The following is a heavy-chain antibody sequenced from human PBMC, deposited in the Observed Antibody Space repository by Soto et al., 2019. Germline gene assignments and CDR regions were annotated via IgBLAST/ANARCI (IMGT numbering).Heavy chain of an antibody. D-gene: IGHD2-15*01. CDR3: ARWVGRVRYFVS. Sequence: PSETLSLTCDVYGGSFSGYIWTWIRQTPGKGLEWIGEINHSGSTNYNPSLKSRVTISVDTSKNQFSLKLSSVTAADTAVYFCARWVGRVRYFVSWGQAT. J-gene: IGHJ4*02. CDR2: INHSGST. V-gene: IGHV4-34*01. CDR1: GGSFSGYI.